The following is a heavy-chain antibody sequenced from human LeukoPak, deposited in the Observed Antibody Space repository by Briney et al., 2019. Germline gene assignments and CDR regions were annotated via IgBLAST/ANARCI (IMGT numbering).Heavy chain of an antibody. CDR2: RSAYNDNT. CDR1: GSTFTSYG. Sequence: ASVKLSCKASGSTFTSYGVSWVRRAPGQRLEWMRWRSAYNDNTNYAQKIQGRVTMTTNTSTSTAYMEPRSLRSDDPAVYYLAKDHSSGWYRDLDYWGQGTLVTVSS. CDR3: AKDHSSGWYRDLDY. D-gene: IGHD6-19*01. J-gene: IGHJ4*02. V-gene: IGHV1-18*04.